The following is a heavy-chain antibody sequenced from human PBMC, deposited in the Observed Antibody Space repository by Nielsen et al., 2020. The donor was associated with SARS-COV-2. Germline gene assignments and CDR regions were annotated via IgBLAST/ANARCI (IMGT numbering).Heavy chain of an antibody. CDR1: GFTFSSSW. J-gene: IGHJ4*02. V-gene: IGHV3-7*05. CDR2: IKTDGTEK. CDR3: ARDLNWNDPF. Sequence: GGSLRLSCAASGFTFSSSWMTWVRQAPGKGLEWVASIKTDGTEKTYVDSVKGRFTISRDNSKNSLDLQMNSLRVEDTALYYCARDLNWNDPFGGQGTLVTVSS. D-gene: IGHD1-1*01.